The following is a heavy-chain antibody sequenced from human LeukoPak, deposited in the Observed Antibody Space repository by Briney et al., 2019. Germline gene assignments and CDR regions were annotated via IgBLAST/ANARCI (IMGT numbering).Heavy chain of an antibody. CDR3: ARNWVDY. CDR2: INPNSGGT. D-gene: IGHD7-27*01. V-gene: IGHV1-2*02. J-gene: IGHJ4*02. Sequence: GASVKVPCQASGYSFNGYYMLWVRQAPGQGLEWMGWINPNSGGTNYEQKFKGRVTTTRDTTISTAYMELSRLRSDDTAVYYCARNWVDYWGQGTLVTVSS. CDR1: GYSFNGYY.